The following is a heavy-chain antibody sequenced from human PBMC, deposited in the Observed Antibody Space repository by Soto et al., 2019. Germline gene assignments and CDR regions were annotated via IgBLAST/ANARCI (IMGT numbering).Heavy chain of an antibody. CDR2: ISGSGGST. CDR3: AKDRYDILTDY. J-gene: IGHJ4*02. CDR1: GFTFSSYA. Sequence: GRSLRLSCAASGFTFSSYAMSWVRQAPGKGLEWVSAISGSGGSTYYADSVKGRFTISRDNSKNTLYLQINSLRAEDTAVYYCAKDRYDILTDYWGQGTLVTVSS. V-gene: IGHV3-23*01. D-gene: IGHD3-9*01.